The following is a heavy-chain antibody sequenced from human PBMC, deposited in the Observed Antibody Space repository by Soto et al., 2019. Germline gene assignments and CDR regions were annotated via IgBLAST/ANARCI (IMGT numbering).Heavy chain of an antibody. CDR2: ISSTTGYT. Sequence: QVQLVESGGGLVKPGGSLRLSCVSSGFTFGNHFMNWVRQAPGKGLEWVSHISSTTGYTNYADSVKGRFTISRDNAKNSLYLQMNSLRAEDTAVSYCARTAVRYFCHGMDVWGQATTVTVSS. V-gene: IGHV3-11*05. CDR1: GFTFGNHF. CDR3: ARTAVRYFCHGMDV. J-gene: IGHJ6*02. D-gene: IGHD2-21*02.